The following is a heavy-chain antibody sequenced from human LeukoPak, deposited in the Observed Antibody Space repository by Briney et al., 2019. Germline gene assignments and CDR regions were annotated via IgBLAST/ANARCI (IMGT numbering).Heavy chain of an antibody. J-gene: IGHJ5*02. D-gene: IGHD3-10*02. CDR3: AKLVLSYVDPSGP. Sequence: KSGGSLRLSCAASGFTFSSYAMSWVRQAPGKGLEWVSAISGSGGSTYYADSVKGRFTISRDNSKNTLYLQMNSLRAEDTAVYYCAKLVLSYVDPSGPWGQGTLVTVSS. CDR2: ISGSGGST. V-gene: IGHV3-23*01. CDR1: GFTFSSYA.